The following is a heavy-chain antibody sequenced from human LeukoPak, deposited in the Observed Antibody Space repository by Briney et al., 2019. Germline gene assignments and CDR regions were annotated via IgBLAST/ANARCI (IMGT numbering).Heavy chain of an antibody. CDR3: ARAGQRNGDWFDP. Sequence: GGSLRLSCAASGFTFSSYAMSWVRQAPGKGLEWVSAISGSGGSTYYADSVKGWFTISRDNSKNTLYLQMNSLRAEDTAVYYCARAGQRNGDWFDPWGQGTLVTVSS. CDR1: GFTFSSYA. D-gene: IGHD4-17*01. V-gene: IGHV3-23*01. CDR2: ISGSGGST. J-gene: IGHJ5*02.